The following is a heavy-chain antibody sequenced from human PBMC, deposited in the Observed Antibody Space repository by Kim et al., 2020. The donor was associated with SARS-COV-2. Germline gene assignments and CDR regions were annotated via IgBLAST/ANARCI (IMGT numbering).Heavy chain of an antibody. CDR1: GGFVDNNMYK. CDR2: VYNSGTT. D-gene: IGHD6-19*01. CDR3: ARDQRIWHGNPGGWSYWFDT. Sequence: SETLSLTCTVSGGFVDNNMYKWNWVRQPPGKGLEWIGCVYNSGTTNFNPSLKSRAAISVDTSKNHFSLKLTSVTAADTAIYFCARDQRIWHGNPGGWSYWFDTRGQGTLVTVSS. V-gene: IGHV4-61*03. J-gene: IGHJ5*02.